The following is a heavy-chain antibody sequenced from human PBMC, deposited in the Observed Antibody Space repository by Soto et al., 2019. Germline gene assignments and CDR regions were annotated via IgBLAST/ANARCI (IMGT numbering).Heavy chain of an antibody. J-gene: IGHJ4*02. CDR2: IISSSSYI. D-gene: IGHD6-19*01. CDR1: GFTISSYN. CDR3: ARDYKAVAGT. V-gene: IGHV3-21*01. Sequence: GGTLRLSCAASGFTISSYNMNWVRQAPGKGLEWVSSIISSSSYIYYADSVKGRFTISRDNAKNSLYLQMNSLRAEDTAVYYCARDYKAVAGTWGQGTLVTVSS.